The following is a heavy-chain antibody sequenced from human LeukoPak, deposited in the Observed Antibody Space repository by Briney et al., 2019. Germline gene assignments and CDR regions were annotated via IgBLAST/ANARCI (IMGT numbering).Heavy chain of an antibody. CDR2: TKSDGSST. D-gene: IGHD4-23*01. V-gene: IGHV3-74*01. CDR1: GLTLNNYW. CDR3: ARTGGGNSHFDY. J-gene: IGHJ4*02. Sequence: GGSLRLSCVASGLTLNNYWMHWVRQAPGKGLVWVSRTKSDGSSTNYADSVKDRFTISRDNAKSTLYLQMNSLRAEDTAVYYCARTGGGNSHFDYWGQGTLVTVSS.